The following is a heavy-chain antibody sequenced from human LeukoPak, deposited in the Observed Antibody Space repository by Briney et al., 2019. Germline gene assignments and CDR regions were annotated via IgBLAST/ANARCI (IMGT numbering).Heavy chain of an antibody. CDR2: INHSGST. Sequence: KPSETLSLTCAVYGVSFSDYYWSWLRQPPGKGLEWIGEINHSGSTNYNPSLKSRVTISVDTSKNQFSLKLSSVTAADTAVYYCARGDPENWFDPWGQGTLVTVSS. CDR1: GVSFSDYY. CDR3: ARGDPENWFDP. V-gene: IGHV4-34*01. J-gene: IGHJ5*02.